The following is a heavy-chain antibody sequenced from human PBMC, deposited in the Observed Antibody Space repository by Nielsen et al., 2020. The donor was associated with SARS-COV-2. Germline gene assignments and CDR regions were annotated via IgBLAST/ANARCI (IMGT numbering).Heavy chain of an antibody. V-gene: IGHV3-21*01. CDR1: GFTFTSHT. D-gene: IGHD2-2*02. CDR2: ISSSSSYI. CDR3: AKEYTNSFWYYVDV. Sequence: GESLKISCSASGFTFTSHTMIWVRQTPGKGLEWVSSISSSSSYIYYADSVKGRFTISRDNAKNSLHLQLNSLRADDTAVYYCAKEYTNSFWYYVDVWGRGTTVTVSS. J-gene: IGHJ6*03.